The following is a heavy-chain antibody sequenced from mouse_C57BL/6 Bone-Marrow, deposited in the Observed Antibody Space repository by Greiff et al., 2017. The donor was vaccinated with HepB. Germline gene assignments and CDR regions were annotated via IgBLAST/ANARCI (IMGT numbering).Heavy chain of an antibody. V-gene: IGHV1-54*01. J-gene: IGHJ2*01. D-gene: IGHD2-2*01. Sequence: QVQLQQSGAELVRPGTSVKVSCKASGYAFTNYLIEWVKQRPGQGLEWIGVINPGSGGTNHNEKFKGKATLTADKSSSTAYMQLSSLTSEDSAVYFCARRVNGYDERGDYWGQGTTLTVSS. CDR1: GYAFTNYL. CDR3: ARRVNGYDERGDY. CDR2: INPGSGGT.